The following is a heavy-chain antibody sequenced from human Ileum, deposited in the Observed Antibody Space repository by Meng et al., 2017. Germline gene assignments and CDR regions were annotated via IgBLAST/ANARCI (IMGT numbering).Heavy chain of an antibody. Sequence: VELQESGPGLVTPSGTLSLTCAVSGDSISSRDWWSWVRQPPGKGLEWIGEISQESGRTNYNPSLKSRVTISLDKSKNQFSLNLNSVTAADTAVYYCVRNEGYSLGDWGQGTLVTVSS. J-gene: IGHJ4*02. D-gene: IGHD2-21*01. CDR2: ISQESGRT. V-gene: IGHV4-4*02. CDR3: VRNEGYSLGD. CDR1: GDSISSRDW.